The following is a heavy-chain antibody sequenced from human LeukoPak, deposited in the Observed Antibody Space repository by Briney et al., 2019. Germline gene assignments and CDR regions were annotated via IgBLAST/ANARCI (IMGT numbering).Heavy chain of an antibody. D-gene: IGHD3-10*01. Sequence: PGGSLRLSCAASGFTFSSYGMHWVRQAPGKGLEWVAFIRYDGSNKYYADSVKGRFTISRDNSKNTLYLQMNSLRAEDTAVYYCAKEHGSGSYGFDPWGQGTLVTASS. J-gene: IGHJ5*02. CDR3: AKEHGSGSYGFDP. CDR2: IRYDGSNK. CDR1: GFTFSSYG. V-gene: IGHV3-30*02.